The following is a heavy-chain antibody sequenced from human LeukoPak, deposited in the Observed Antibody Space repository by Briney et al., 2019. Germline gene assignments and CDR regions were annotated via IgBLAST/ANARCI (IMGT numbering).Heavy chain of an antibody. Sequence: GGSLRLSCAASGFTFSSYWMSWVRQAPGKGLEWVANIKQDGSEKYYVDSVKGRFTISRDNAKNSLYLQMNSLRAEDTAVYYCARLRGHIVVVTAIDAYYFDYWGQGTLVTVSS. V-gene: IGHV3-7*01. D-gene: IGHD2-21*02. CDR1: GFTFSSYW. CDR2: IKQDGSEK. J-gene: IGHJ4*02. CDR3: ARLRGHIVVVTAIDAYYFDY.